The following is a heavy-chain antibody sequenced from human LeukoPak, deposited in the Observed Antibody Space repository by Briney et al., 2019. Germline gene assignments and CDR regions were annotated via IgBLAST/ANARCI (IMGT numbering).Heavy chain of an antibody. CDR1: GFTFTNAW. CDR2: IRSRTDGGTT. D-gene: IGHD6-13*01. J-gene: IGHJ4*02. V-gene: IGHV3-15*01. CDR3: AKDRSSSWSFDY. Sequence: PGGSLRLSCAASGFTFTNAWMSWVRRAPGKGLEWVGRIRSRTDGGTTDYAAPVKGRFTISRDDSKNTLYLEMNSLRAEDTAVYYCAKDRSSSWSFDYWGQGTLVTVSS.